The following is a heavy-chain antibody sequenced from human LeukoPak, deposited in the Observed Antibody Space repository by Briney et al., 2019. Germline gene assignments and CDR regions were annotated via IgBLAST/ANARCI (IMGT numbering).Heavy chain of an antibody. D-gene: IGHD3-22*01. Sequence: ASVKVSCKASGYTFTSYGISWVRQAPGQGLEWMGWISAYNGNTHYAQKLQGRVTMTTDTSTSTAYMELRSLRSDDTAMYYCARDNYYDSSGYVFDYWGQGTLVTVSS. CDR1: GYTFTSYG. J-gene: IGHJ4*02. CDR2: ISAYNGNT. V-gene: IGHV1-18*01. CDR3: ARDNYYDSSGYVFDY.